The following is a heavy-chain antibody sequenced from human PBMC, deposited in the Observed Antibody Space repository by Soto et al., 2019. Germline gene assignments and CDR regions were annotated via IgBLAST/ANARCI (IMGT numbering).Heavy chain of an antibody. Sequence: GSLRLSCSASGFTFSSYGMHWVRQAPGKGLEWVAVIWYDGSNKYYADSVKGRFTISRDNSKNTLYLQMNSLRAEDTAVYYCARSFHMPHYDYWGQGTLVTVSS. CDR2: IWYDGSNK. CDR3: ARSFHMPHYDY. V-gene: IGHV3-33*01. J-gene: IGHJ4*02. CDR1: GFTFSSYG. D-gene: IGHD2-2*01.